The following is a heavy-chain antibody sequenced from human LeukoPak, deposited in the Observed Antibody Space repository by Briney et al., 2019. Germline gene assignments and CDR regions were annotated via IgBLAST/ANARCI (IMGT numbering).Heavy chain of an antibody. V-gene: IGHV4-59*01. J-gene: IGHJ4*02. Sequence: PSETLTLTGTVSGGSNSSYYWSWIRQPPGKGLEWIGYIYYSGSTNYNPSLKSRVTISVDTSKNQFSLKLSSATAAGTAVYYCARVRGMATLRYFDYWGQGTLVTVSS. CDR1: GGSNSSYY. CDR2: IYYSGST. D-gene: IGHD5-24*01. CDR3: ARVRGMATLRYFDY.